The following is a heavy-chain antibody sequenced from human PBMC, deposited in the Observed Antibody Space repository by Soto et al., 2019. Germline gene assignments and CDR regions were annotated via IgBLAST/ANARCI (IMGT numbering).Heavy chain of an antibody. CDR1: GFTFSSYG. CDR2: ISYDGSNK. D-gene: IGHD6-13*01. CDR3: AKEYSEPSGYFDY. Sequence: QVQLVESGGGVVQPGRSLRLSCAASGFTFSSYGMHWVRQAPGKGLEWVAVISYDGSNKYYADSVKGRFTISSDNSKNTLYLQMNSLRAEDTAVYYCAKEYSEPSGYFDYWGQGTLVTVSS. J-gene: IGHJ4*02. V-gene: IGHV3-30*18.